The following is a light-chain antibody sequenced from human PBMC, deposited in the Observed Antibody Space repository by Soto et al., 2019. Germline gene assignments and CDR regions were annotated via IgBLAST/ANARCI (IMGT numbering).Light chain of an antibody. CDR2: DAS. J-gene: IGKJ1*01. Sequence: DIQMTQSPSTLSASVGDRVTITCRASQIISSWLAWYQQKPGKAPKLLIYDASSLESGVPSRFSGSGSGTEFTLTIISLQPDDFATYYCQQYNSYSWTFGQGTKVDIK. CDR1: QIISSW. CDR3: QQYNSYSWT. V-gene: IGKV1-5*01.